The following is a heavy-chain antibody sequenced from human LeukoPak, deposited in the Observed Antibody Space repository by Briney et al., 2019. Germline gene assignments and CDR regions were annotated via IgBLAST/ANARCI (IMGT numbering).Heavy chain of an antibody. D-gene: IGHD6-19*01. CDR1: GFTFSTYT. Sequence: KPGRSLRLSCASSGFTFSTYTMNWVPQARGKGLEWGLSISSNYYYIYYADSVKGRFTTSRDNAKNSLYQQMSSMRAEDTAVYYCARDSTIAVASTLYACFDPWGQGTLVSASS. J-gene: IGHJ5*02. V-gene: IGHV3-21*01. CDR2: ISSNYYYI. CDR3: ARDSTIAVASTLYACFDP.